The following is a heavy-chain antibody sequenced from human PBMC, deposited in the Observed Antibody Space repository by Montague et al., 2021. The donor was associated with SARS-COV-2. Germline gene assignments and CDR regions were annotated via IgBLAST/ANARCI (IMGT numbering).Heavy chain of an antibody. V-gene: IGHV4-61*10. Sequence: SETLSLTCTVSGGSISRGYYYWSWIRLPARKGLEWIGRIYRSGSPNYNPSLESRVVLSVDTSRYQFSMKMTSVTAADTAIYYCVRDPAPSGSGTFYDYWGQGTLVAVSS. CDR2: IYRSGSP. D-gene: IGHD1-26*01. CDR1: GGSISRGYYY. CDR3: VRDPAPSGSGTFYDY. J-gene: IGHJ4*02.